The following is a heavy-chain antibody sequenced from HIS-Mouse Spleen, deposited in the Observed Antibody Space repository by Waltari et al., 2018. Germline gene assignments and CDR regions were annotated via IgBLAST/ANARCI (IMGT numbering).Heavy chain of an antibody. J-gene: IGHJ2*01. V-gene: IGHV4-39*07. CDR3: AREIPYSSSWYDWYFDL. CDR1: GGSLSSSSYY. CDR2: IYYSGST. Sequence: QLQLQESGPGLVKPSETLSLTCTVSGGSLSSSSYYWGWFRPPPRKGLEWIGSIYYSGSTYYNPSLKSRVTISVDTSKNQFSLKLSSVTAADSAVYYCAREIPYSSSWYDWYFDLWGRGTLVTVSS. D-gene: IGHD6-13*01.